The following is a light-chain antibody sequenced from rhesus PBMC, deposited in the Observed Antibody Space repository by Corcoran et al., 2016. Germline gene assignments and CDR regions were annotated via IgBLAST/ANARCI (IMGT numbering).Light chain of an antibody. CDR1: QSVGSN. J-gene: IGKJ2*01. CDR2: AAS. CDR3: QQYNNWNS. Sequence: ETVVTQSPATLSLSPGERATLSCRASQSVGSNLAWYQQKPGQAPKLLIYAASSRATGIPERFSGSGSGTEFPLTISRLEPEDVGVYYCQQYNNWNSFGQGTKVEIK. V-gene: IGKV3-42*02.